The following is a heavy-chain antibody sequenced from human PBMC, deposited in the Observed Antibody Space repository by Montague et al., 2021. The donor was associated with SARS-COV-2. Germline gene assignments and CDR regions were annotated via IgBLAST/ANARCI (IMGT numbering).Heavy chain of an antibody. D-gene: IGHD2-21*01. V-gene: IGHV4-34*01. Sequence: SETLSLTCAMSGGSFSNYYWSWIRQAPGKGLEWIGEVNQSGTAMYNPSVKSGVTISEDTSKNQFYLSLNSVTAADTAVYYCARGRRPVVVHGAVPAGRACDIWGQGTMVSVSS. CDR1: GGSFSNYY. CDR2: VNQSGTA. J-gene: IGHJ3*02. CDR3: ARGRRPVVVHGAVPAGRACDI.